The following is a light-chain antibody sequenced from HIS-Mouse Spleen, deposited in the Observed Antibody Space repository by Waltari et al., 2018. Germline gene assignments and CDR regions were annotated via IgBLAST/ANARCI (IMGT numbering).Light chain of an antibody. J-gene: IGKJ4*01. V-gene: IGKV1-27*01. CDR2: SAS. CDR1: QGISSY. Sequence: DIQLTQSPSSLSASVGDRVTITGRVSQGISSYLNWYRQKPGKVPKLLIYSASNLQSGVPSRFSGSGSGTDFTLTISSLQPEDVATYYGLGLTFGGGTKVEIK. CDR3: LGLT.